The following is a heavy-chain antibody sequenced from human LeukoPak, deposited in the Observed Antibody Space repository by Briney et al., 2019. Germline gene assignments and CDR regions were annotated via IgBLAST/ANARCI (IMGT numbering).Heavy chain of an antibody. J-gene: IGHJ5*02. CDR3: ARTTVTTGP. D-gene: IGHD4-17*01. Sequence: TGGSLRLSCAASGFTFSTYWMHWVRQAPGERLVWVSRISGDGSTTVYADSVKGRFTISRDNAKNTVYLQMNSLRVEDTAVYYCARTTVTTGPWGQGTLVTVSS. CDR2: ISGDGSTT. V-gene: IGHV3-74*01. CDR1: GFTFSTYW.